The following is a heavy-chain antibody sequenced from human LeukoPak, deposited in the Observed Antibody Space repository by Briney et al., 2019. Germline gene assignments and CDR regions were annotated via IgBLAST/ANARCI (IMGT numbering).Heavy chain of an antibody. Sequence: SETLSLTCTVSGGSISSGGYYWSWIRQLPGKGLEWIGYIYYSGTTYYNPSLKSRISISVDTSKNQFSLKLSSVTAADTAVYYCARDAGTDMTFNWYFDLWGRGTLVTVSS. CDR1: GGSISSGGYY. CDR2: IYYSGTT. J-gene: IGHJ2*01. V-gene: IGHV4-31*03. CDR3: ARDAGTDMTFNWYFDL.